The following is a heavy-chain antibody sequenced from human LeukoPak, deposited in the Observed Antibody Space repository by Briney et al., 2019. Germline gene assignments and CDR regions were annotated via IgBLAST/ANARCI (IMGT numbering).Heavy chain of an antibody. CDR3: ARLEYYYVSGNYYKLFDY. Sequence: GGSLILSCAASGFTFSSYNMNWVRQAPGKGLEWVSDISSSGSTIYFADSVKGRFTISRDNAKNSLYLQMNSLRDEDTAVYYCARLEYYYVSGNYYKLFDYWGQGTLVTVCS. V-gene: IGHV3-48*02. CDR1: GFTFSSYN. J-gene: IGHJ4*02. D-gene: IGHD3-10*01. CDR2: ISSSGSTI.